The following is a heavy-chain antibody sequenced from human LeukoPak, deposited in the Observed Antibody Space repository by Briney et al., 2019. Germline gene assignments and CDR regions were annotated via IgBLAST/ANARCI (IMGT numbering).Heavy chain of an antibody. CDR3: VGCLWSGYSFDY. D-gene: IGHD3-3*01. CDR1: GYTFTGYY. J-gene: IGHJ4*02. CDR2: INPNSGGT. Sequence: ASVKVSCKASGYTFTGYYIHWVRQAPGQGLQWMGRINPNSGGTNYAQRFQGRVTMTRDTSISTAYMELSSLRSDDTAVYFCVGCLWSGYSFDYWGQGTLVTVSS. V-gene: IGHV1-2*06.